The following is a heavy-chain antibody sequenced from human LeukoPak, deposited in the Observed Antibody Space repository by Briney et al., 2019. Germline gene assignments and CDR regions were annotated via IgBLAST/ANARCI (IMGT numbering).Heavy chain of an antibody. V-gene: IGHV4-39*07. CDR1: GGSISSSSYY. CDR3: ARNPDSGSWSIRRSANFDY. D-gene: IGHD6-13*01. Sequence: SETLSLTCTVSGGSISSSSYYWGWIRQPPGKGLEWIGEINHSGSTNYNPPLKSRVTISVDTSKNPFSLKLSSVTAADTAVYYCARNPDSGSWSIRRSANFDYWGQGTLVTVSS. CDR2: INHSGST. J-gene: IGHJ4*02.